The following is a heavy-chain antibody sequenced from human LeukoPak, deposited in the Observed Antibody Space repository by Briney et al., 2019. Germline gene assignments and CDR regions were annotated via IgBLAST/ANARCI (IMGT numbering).Heavy chain of an antibody. J-gene: IGHJ4*02. CDR2: IFYSGST. Sequence: SETLSLTCTVSGGSISGYYWSWIRQPPGKGLEWIAFIFYSGSTMYNPSLKSRVTISVDTSKNQFSLKLNSVTAADTAFYYCARHYCSGGTCYSFDLWGQGSLV. V-gene: IGHV4-59*08. D-gene: IGHD2-15*01. CDR3: ARHYCSGGTCYSFDL. CDR1: GGSISGYY.